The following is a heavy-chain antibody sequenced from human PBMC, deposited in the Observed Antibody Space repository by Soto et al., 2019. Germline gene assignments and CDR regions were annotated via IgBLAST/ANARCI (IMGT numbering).Heavy chain of an antibody. V-gene: IGHV1-18*01. D-gene: IGHD3-22*01. Sequence: ASVKVSCKASGYTFISYGISWVRQAPGQGLEWMGWISAYNGNTNYAQKLQGRVTMTTDTSTSTAYMELRSLRSDDTAVYYCARDPILGYYDSSGYSSPGFQHWGQGTLVTVSS. CDR2: ISAYNGNT. CDR3: ARDPILGYYDSSGYSSPGFQH. CDR1: GYTFISYG. J-gene: IGHJ1*01.